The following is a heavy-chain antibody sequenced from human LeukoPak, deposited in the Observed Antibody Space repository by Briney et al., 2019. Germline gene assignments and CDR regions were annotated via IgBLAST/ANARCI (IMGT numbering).Heavy chain of an antibody. Sequence: GGSLRLSCAASGFTFSSYAMSWVRQAPGKGLEWVSAISGSGGSTYCADSVKGRFTISRDNSKNTLYLQMNSLRAEDTAVYYCAKDPPDCSSTSCYVDPPGTDYWGQGTLDTVSS. CDR3: AKDPPDCSSTSCYVDPPGTDY. CDR1: GFTFSSYA. CDR2: ISGSGGST. D-gene: IGHD2-2*01. J-gene: IGHJ4*02. V-gene: IGHV3-23*01.